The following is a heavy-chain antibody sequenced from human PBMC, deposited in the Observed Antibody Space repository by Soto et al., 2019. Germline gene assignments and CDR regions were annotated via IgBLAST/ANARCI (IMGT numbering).Heavy chain of an antibody. CDR1: GGSIISSSYC. D-gene: IGHD3-16*02. CDR2: IYYSGST. CDR3: ASYMITFGGVIAADDY. Sequence: SETLSHTCTFSGGSIISSSYCWGWIRKPPGKGLEWIGSIYYSGSTYYNPSLKSRVTISVDTSKNQFSLKLSSVTAADTAVYYCASYMITFGGVIAADDYWGQGTLVTVSS. J-gene: IGHJ4*02. V-gene: IGHV4-39*01.